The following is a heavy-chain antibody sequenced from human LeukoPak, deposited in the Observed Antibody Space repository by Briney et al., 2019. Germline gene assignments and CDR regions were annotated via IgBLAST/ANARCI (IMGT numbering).Heavy chain of an antibody. CDR2: INHSGST. CDR3: ARSYRITMVRGNKAFDI. Sequence: SGTLSLSCAVYGGSFSGYYWSWIRQPPGKGLEWIGEINHSGSTNYNPSLESRVTISVDTSKNQFSLKLSSVTAADTAAYYCARSYRITMVRGNKAFDIWGQGTMVTVSS. CDR1: GGSFSGYY. D-gene: IGHD3-10*01. J-gene: IGHJ3*02. V-gene: IGHV4-34*01.